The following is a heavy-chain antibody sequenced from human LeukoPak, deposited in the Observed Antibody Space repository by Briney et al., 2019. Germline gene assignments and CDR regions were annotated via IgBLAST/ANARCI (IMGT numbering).Heavy chain of an antibody. J-gene: IGHJ4*02. V-gene: IGHV4-34*01. CDR2: INHSGNT. D-gene: IGHD6-6*01. CDR1: GGSFSGYY. CDR3: ARGSWQLAEEVY. Sequence: SETLSLTCAVYGGSFSGYYWSWIRQPPGKGLEWIGEINHSGNTNSNPSLKSRVTMSVDTSKNQFSLKLTSVTAADTAVYYCARGSWQLAEEVYWGQGTLVTVSS.